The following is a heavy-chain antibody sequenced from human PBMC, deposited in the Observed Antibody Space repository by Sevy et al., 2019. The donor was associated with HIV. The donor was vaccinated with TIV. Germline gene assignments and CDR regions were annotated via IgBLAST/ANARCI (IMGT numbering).Heavy chain of an antibody. J-gene: IGHJ3*02. V-gene: IGHV3-15*01. CDR2: MMSKTDGGTI. Sequence: GGSLRLSCAASGFNFNIIYMNWVRQSPGKGLEWVGRMMSKTDGGTIDYAAPVKDRSTMSRDDSKNTLYLQMNSLKADDTAVYYCTTVGFPHWGSEAFDIWGQGTMVTVSS. CDR3: TTVGFPHWGSEAFDI. CDR1: GFNFNIIY. D-gene: IGHD3-16*01.